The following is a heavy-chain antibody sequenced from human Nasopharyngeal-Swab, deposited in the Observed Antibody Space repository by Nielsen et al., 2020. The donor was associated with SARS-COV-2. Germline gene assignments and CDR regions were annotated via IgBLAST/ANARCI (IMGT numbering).Heavy chain of an antibody. J-gene: IGHJ4*02. CDR3: ATGYSSSWYYFDY. D-gene: IGHD6-13*01. V-gene: IGHV3-74*01. Sequence: GRSLRLSCAASGFSFSTYWLHWVRQAPGNVLVWVSRINNDGSGTTYADSVKGRFTISRDNAKNTVYLQMNSLRAEDTAVYYCATGYSSSWYYFDYWGQGTLVTVSS. CDR1: GFSFSTYW. CDR2: INNDGSGT.